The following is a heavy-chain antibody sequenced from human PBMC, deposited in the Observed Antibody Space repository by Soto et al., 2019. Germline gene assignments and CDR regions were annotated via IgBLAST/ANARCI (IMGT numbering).Heavy chain of an antibody. J-gene: IGHJ4*02. V-gene: IGHV3-23*01. CDR3: ANPTAYESSRYYSPGSQTPPFDY. D-gene: IGHD3-22*01. CDR1: GFTFSSYA. CDR2: ISGSGGST. Sequence: GGSLRLSCAASGFTFSSYAMSWVRQAPGKGLEWVSAISGSGGSTYYADSVKGRFTISRDNSKNTLYLQMNSLRAEDTAVYYCANPTAYESSRYYSPGSQTPPFDYWGQGTLVTVSS.